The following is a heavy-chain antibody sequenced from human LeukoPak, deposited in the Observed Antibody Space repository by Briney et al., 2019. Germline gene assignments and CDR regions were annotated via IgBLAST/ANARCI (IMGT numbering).Heavy chain of an antibody. D-gene: IGHD3/OR15-3a*01. V-gene: IGHV3-9*03. CDR1: GFAFHDYA. J-gene: IGHJ3*02. CDR3: AKGLGVASLIVDALDM. Sequence: GGSLRLSCAASGFAFHDYAMHWVRHVPGKGLEWVSGITWNSGSVLYADSVRGRFTISRDNAKNSLYLQMNSLRPEDMAFYYCAKGLGVASLIVDALDMWGQGTMVTV. CDR2: ITWNSGSV.